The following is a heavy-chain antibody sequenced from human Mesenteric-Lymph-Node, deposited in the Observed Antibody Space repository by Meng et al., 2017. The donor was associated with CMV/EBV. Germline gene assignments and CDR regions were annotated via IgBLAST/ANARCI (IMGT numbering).Heavy chain of an antibody. D-gene: IGHD1-1*01. Sequence: SGYTFIGYCIHWVRQAPEQGLEWMGRIHPNSVGTNYPQKFQGRVTMTRDSSITSAYMELSRLTSDDAAVYYCARGSYNWNDVAPDSWGQGTLVTVS. J-gene: IGHJ4*02. CDR1: GYTFIGYC. CDR2: IHPNSVGT. V-gene: IGHV1-2*06. CDR3: ARGSYNWNDVAPDS.